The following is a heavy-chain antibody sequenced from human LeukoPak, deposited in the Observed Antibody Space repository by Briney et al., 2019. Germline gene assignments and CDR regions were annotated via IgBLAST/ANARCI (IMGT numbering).Heavy chain of an antibody. D-gene: IGHD3-10*01. J-gene: IGHJ4*02. V-gene: IGHV1-69*13. CDR3: ARAPRYRGGDYFDY. CDR1: GGTFSSYA. CDR2: IIPIFGTA. Sequence: ASVKVSCTASGGTFSSYAISWVRQAPGQGLEWMGGIIPIFGTANYAQKFQGRVTITADESTSTAYMELSSLRSEDTAVYDCARAPRYRGGDYFDYWGQGTLVTVSS.